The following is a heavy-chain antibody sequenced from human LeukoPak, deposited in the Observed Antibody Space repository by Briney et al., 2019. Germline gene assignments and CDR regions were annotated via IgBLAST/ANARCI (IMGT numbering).Heavy chain of an antibody. Sequence: SETLSLTCAVYGGSFSGYYWSWIRQPPGKGLEWIGEINHSGSTNYNPSLKSRVTISVDTSKNQFSLKLSSVTAADTAVYYCASGSYFPALYDYWGQGTLVAVSS. CDR2: INHSGST. CDR1: GGSFSGYY. V-gene: IGHV4-34*01. J-gene: IGHJ4*02. D-gene: IGHD1-26*01. CDR3: ASGSYFPALYDY.